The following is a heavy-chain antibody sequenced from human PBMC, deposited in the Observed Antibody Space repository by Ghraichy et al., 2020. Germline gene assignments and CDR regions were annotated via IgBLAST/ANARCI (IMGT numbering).Heavy chain of an antibody. D-gene: IGHD2-15*01. V-gene: IGHV1-2*02. Sequence: ASVKVSCKASGYTLTGYYMHWVRQAPGQGLEWMGWINPNNGGTNYAQKFQGRVTMTRDTSISTAYMELSSLISDDTAVYYCARGCSGGTCYWDHWGQGTLVTVSS. J-gene: IGHJ4*02. CDR1: GYTLTGYY. CDR3: ARGCSGGTCYWDH. CDR2: INPNNGGT.